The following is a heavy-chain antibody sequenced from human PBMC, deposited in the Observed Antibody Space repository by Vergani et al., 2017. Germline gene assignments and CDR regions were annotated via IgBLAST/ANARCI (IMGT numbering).Heavy chain of an antibody. CDR3: ARDLLGYCSSTSCLGHYYYYMDV. Sequence: EVQLVESGGGLVQPGGSLRLSCAASGFIVSTYYMSWVRQAPGKGLEWVSVIKSDGSTSYADSVKGRFTISRDTAKNSLYLQMNSLRAEDTAVYYCARDLLGYCSSTSCLGHYYYYMDVWGKGTTVTVSS. J-gene: IGHJ6*03. D-gene: IGHD2-2*01. CDR2: IKSDGST. V-gene: IGHV3-66*01. CDR1: GFIVSTYY.